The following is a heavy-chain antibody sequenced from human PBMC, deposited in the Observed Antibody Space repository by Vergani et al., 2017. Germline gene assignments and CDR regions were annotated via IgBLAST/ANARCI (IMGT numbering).Heavy chain of an antibody. CDR1: GGSFSGYY. D-gene: IGHD2-2*01. CDR2: INHSGST. Sequence: QVQLQQWGAGLLKPSETLSLTCAVYGGSFSGYYWSWIRQPPGKGLEWIGEINHSGSTNYNPSLTSRVNISVDTSKNQFSLKLSSVTAADTAVYYCARGRYCSSTSCRYWYFDLWGRGTLVTVSS. V-gene: IGHV4-34*01. CDR3: ARGRYCSSTSCRYWYFDL. J-gene: IGHJ2*01.